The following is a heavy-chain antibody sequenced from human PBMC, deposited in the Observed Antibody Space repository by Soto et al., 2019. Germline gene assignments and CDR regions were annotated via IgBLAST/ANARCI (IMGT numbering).Heavy chain of an antibody. CDR3: ARVVVRGVIIPHYFDY. CDR2: ISYDGSNK. V-gene: IGHV3-30-3*01. D-gene: IGHD3-10*01. Sequence: QVQLVESGGGVVQPGRSLRLSCAASGFTFSSYAMHWFRQAPGKGLGWWAVISYDGSNKYYADSVKGRFTISRDNSKNTLYLQMNSLRAEDTAVYYCARVVVRGVIIPHYFDYWGQGTLVTVSS. J-gene: IGHJ4*02. CDR1: GFTFSSYA.